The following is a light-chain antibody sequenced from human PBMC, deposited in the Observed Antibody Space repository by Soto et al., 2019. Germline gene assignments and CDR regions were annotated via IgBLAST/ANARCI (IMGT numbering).Light chain of an antibody. V-gene: IGKV3-20*01. Sequence: EIVLTQSAGVLFLSPGERATLSCRASQSVSSNYLAWYQQRPGQAPRVLIYGASSRATGIPDRFSGSGSGTDFTLTISRLEPEDFAVYFCHHYGNSPPNTFGQGTKV. CDR1: QSVSSNY. CDR2: GAS. J-gene: IGKJ2*01. CDR3: HHYGNSPPNT.